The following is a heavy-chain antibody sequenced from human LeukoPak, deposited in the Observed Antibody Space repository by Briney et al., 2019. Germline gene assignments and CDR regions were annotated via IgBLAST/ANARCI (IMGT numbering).Heavy chain of an antibody. V-gene: IGHV3-66*01. CDR2: IYGSTSA. J-gene: IGHJ4*02. CDR1: GFTVSSKY. CDR3: ARLNFGDDY. Sequence: PGGSLGLSCAASGFTVSSKYINWVRQAPGKGLEWASLIYGSTSADYADSVKGRFTISRDNSMSTVYLQMNSLRAEDTAIYYCARLNFGDDYWGRGTLVAVSS. D-gene: IGHD4-17*01.